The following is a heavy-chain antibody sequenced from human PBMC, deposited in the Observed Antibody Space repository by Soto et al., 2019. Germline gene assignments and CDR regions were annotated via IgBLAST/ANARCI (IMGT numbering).Heavy chain of an antibody. D-gene: IGHD2-15*01. V-gene: IGHV1-69*13. CDR3: AREMVCSGGSCSSGGMDV. CDR1: GGTFSSYA. Sequence: SVKVSCKASGGTFSSYAISWVRQAPGQGLEWMGGIIPIFGTANYAQKFQGRVTITADESTSTAYMELSSLRSEDTAVYYCAREMVCSGGSCSSGGMDVWGQGTTVTVS. CDR2: IIPIFGTA. J-gene: IGHJ6*02.